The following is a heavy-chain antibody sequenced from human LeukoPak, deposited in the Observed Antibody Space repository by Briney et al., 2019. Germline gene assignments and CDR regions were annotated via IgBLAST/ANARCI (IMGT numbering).Heavy chain of an antibody. CDR2: IISSSTYI. CDR3: ARGAWDSRVSFFFDS. V-gene: IGHV3-21*01. J-gene: IGHJ4*02. D-gene: IGHD3-22*01. Sequence: KTGGSLRLSCAASGFTFSNYIMNWVRQAPGKGLEWVSSIISSSTYIYYADSVKGRFTISRDNAKNSLYLQITSLRAEDTAVYYCARGAWDSRVSFFFDSWGQGTLVTVSS. CDR1: GFTFSNYI.